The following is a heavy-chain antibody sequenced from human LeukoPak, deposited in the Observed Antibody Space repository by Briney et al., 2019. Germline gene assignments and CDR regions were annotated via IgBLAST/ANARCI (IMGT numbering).Heavy chain of an antibody. CDR1: GGSISSHY. CDR3: ARLLGALVDY. CDR2: IYYSGST. Sequence: PSETLSLTCTVSGGSISSHYWSWIRQPPGKGLEWIGYIYYSGSTNYNPPLKSRVTISVDTSKNQFSLKLSSVTAADTAVYYCARLLGALVDYWGQGTLVTVSS. J-gene: IGHJ4*02. D-gene: IGHD3-10*01. V-gene: IGHV4-59*11.